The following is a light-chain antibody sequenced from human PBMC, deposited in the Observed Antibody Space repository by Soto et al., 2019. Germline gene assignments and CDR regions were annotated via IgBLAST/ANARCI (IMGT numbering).Light chain of an antibody. CDR1: PGIINY. V-gene: IGKV1-27*01. CDR3: QKYNSAPLT. Sequence: DIQMTQSPSSLSASVGDRVTITCRASPGIINYLAWYQQKPGKVPKLLIYAASTLQSGVPSRFSGSGSGTEFTLTISSLQPEDVATYYCQKYNSAPLTFDQGTRLEIK. J-gene: IGKJ5*01. CDR2: AAS.